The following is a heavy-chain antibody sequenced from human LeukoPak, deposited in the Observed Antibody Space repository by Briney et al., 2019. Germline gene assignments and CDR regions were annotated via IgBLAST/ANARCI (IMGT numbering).Heavy chain of an antibody. J-gene: IGHJ5*02. CDR3: ARLHPGPYYYGSGSQLKENWFDP. V-gene: IGHV1-46*01. D-gene: IGHD3-10*01. Sequence: ASVKVSCKASGYTFTSYYMHWVRQAPGQGLEWMGIINPSGGSTSYAQKSQGRVTMTRNTSTSTVYMELSSLRSEDTAVYYCARLHPGPYYYGSGSQLKENWFDPWGQGTLVTVSS. CDR2: INPSGGST. CDR1: GYTFTSYY.